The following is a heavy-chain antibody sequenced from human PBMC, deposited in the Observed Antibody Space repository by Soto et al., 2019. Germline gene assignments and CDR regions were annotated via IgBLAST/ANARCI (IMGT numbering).Heavy chain of an antibody. J-gene: IGHJ4*02. CDR3: AKDRAARPLFLFDY. CDR1: GFTFSSYG. V-gene: IGHV3-30*18. CDR2: ISYDGSNK. Sequence: GGSLRLSCAASGFTFSSYGMHWVRQAPGKGLEWVAVISYDGSNKYYADSVKGRFTISRDNSKNTLYLQMNSLRAEDTAVYYCAKDRAARPLFLFDYWGQGTLVTVSS. D-gene: IGHD6-6*01.